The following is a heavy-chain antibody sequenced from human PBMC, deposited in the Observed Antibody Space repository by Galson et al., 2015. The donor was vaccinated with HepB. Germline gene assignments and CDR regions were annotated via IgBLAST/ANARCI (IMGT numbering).Heavy chain of an antibody. J-gene: IGHJ4*02. D-gene: IGHD3-22*01. Sequence: SVKVSCKASGGTFSSYAISWVRQAPGQGLEWMGGIIPIFGTANYAQKFQGRVTITADESTSTAYMELSSLRSEDTAVYYCARDRGAYYDSSGYYCYWGQGTLVTVSS. CDR3: ARDRGAYYDSSGYYCY. V-gene: IGHV1-69*13. CDR1: GGTFSSYA. CDR2: IIPIFGTA.